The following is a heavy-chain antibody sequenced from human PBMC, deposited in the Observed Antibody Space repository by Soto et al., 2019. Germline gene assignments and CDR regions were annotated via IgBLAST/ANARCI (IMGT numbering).Heavy chain of an antibody. CDR3: ARDGVGTSPLIVPTVYYSYGMDV. Sequence: GGSLRLSCAASGFTFSSYSMNWVRQAPGKGLEGVSSISSSSSYIYYADSVKGRFTISRDNAKNSLYLQMNSLRAEDTAVYYGARDGVGTSPLIVPTVYYSYGMDVWGPGPTVTV. CDR1: GFTFSSYS. CDR2: ISSSSSYI. V-gene: IGHV3-21*01. D-gene: IGHD1-1*01. J-gene: IGHJ6*02.